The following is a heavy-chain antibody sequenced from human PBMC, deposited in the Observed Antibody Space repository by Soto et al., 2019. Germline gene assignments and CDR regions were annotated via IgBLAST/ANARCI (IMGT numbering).Heavy chain of an antibody. J-gene: IGHJ5*01. D-gene: IGHD6-13*01. CDR3: ALIPGYGGSWWFAS. CDR1: GGTFSSYA. V-gene: IGHV1-69*13. CDR2: IIPIFGTA. Sequence: SVKVSCKASGGTFSSYAISWVRQAPGQGLEWMGGIIPIFGTANYAQKFQGRVTITADESTSTAYMELSSLRSEDRAVFSCALIPGYGGSWWFASWGKGTRVPVLS.